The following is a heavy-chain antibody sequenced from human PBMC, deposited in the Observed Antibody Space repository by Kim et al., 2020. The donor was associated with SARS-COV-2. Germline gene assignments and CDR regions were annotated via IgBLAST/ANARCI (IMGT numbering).Heavy chain of an antibody. Sequence: SETLSLTCAVYGGSFSGYYWSWIRQPPGKGLEWIGEINHSGSTNYNPSLKSRVTISVDTSKNQFSLKLSSVTAADTAVYYCASSSWSNRRDFQHWGQGTLVTVSS. D-gene: IGHD6-13*01. V-gene: IGHV4-34*01. J-gene: IGHJ1*01. CDR1: GGSFSGYY. CDR2: INHSGST. CDR3: ASSSWSNRRDFQH.